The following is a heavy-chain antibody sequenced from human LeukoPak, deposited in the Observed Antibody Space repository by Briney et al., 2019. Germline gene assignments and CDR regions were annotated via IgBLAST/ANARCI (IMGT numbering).Heavy chain of an antibody. CDR2: IIPILGIA. CDR3: ARGLRSRRGYFDY. D-gene: IGHD1-26*01. Sequence: GASVKVSCKASGGTFSSYAISWVRQAPGQGLEWMGRIIPILGIANYAPKFQGRVTITADKSTSTAYVELSSLRSEDTAVYYCARGLRSRRGYFDYWGQGTLVTVSS. V-gene: IGHV1-69*04. CDR1: GGTFSSYA. J-gene: IGHJ4*02.